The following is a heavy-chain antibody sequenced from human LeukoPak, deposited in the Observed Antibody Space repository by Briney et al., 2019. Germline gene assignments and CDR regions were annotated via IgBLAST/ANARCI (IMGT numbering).Heavy chain of an antibody. V-gene: IGHV4-4*07. CDR3: ARDDFEYSVHYGMDV. J-gene: IGHJ6*02. Sequence: SETLSLTCSVSGGSISTYYWSWIRQPAGKGLEWIGRVHRSGNANYNPSLQSRVTMPVDTSKNQISLRLRSVAAADTAVYYCARDDFEYSVHYGMDVWGQGTAVSVSS. CDR2: VHRSGNA. CDR1: GGSISTYY. D-gene: IGHD3-9*01.